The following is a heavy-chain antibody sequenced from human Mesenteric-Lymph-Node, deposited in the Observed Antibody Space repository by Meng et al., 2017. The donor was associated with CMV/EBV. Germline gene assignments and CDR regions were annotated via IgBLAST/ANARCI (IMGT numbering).Heavy chain of an antibody. CDR1: GFTFSSYE. Sequence: GGSLRLSCAASGFTFSSYEMNWVRQAPGKGLEWVSYISSSGSTIYYADSVKGRFTISRDNSKNTLYLQMNSLRAEDTAVYYCARASRGYSGYDYEKFDYWGQGTLVTVSS. CDR2: ISSSGSTI. J-gene: IGHJ4*02. V-gene: IGHV3-48*03. D-gene: IGHD5-12*01. CDR3: ARASRGYSGYDYEKFDY.